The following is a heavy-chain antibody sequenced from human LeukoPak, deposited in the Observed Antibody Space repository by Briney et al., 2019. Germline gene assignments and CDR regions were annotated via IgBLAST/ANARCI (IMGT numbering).Heavy chain of an antibody. CDR3: ARCSGYYYPNDY. V-gene: IGHV3-30*02. J-gene: IGHJ4*02. CDR2: IRYDGSNK. CDR1: GFTFSSYG. D-gene: IGHD3-22*01. Sequence: GGSLRFSCAASGFTFSSYGMHWVRQAPGKGLEWVAFIRYDGSNKYYADSVKGRFTISRDNSKNTLYLQMNSLRAEDTAVYYCARCSGYYYPNDYWGQGTLVTVSS.